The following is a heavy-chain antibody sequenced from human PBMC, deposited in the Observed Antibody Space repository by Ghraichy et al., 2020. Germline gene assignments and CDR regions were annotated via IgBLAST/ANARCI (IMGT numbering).Heavy chain of an antibody. V-gene: IGHV3-23*01. CDR1: GFTFSSYA. CDR3: AKGNYAALYYYYGMDV. CDR2: ISGSGGST. D-gene: IGHD4-11*01. J-gene: IGHJ6*02. Sequence: GGSLRLSCAASGFTFSSYAMSWVRQAPGKGLEWVSAISGSGGSTYYADSVKGRFTISRDNSKNTLYLQMNSLRAEDTAVYYCAKGNYAALYYYYGMDVWGQGTTVTVSS.